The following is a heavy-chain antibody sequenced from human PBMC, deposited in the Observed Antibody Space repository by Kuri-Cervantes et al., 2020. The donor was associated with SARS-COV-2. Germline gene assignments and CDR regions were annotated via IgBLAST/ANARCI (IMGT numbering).Heavy chain of an antibody. J-gene: IGHJ6*02. CDR2: IWYDGSNK. CDR3: ARDPPHGTDYGGSMDV. V-gene: IGHV3-33*08. CDR1: GLTFSTFA. D-gene: IGHD4-23*01. Sequence: GESLKISCAASGLTFSTFAMGWVRQAPGKGLERVAVIWYDGSNKYYTDSVKGRFTISRDNSKNTLYLQMNSLRAEDTAVYYCARDPPHGTDYGGSMDVWGQGTTVTVSS.